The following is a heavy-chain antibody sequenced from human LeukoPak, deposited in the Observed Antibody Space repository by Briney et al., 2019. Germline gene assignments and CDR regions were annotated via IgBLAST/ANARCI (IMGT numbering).Heavy chain of an antibody. CDR2: IYHSGST. Sequence: SETLSLTCTVSGYSISSGYYWGWIRPPPGKGLEWIGSIYHSGSTYYNPSLKSRVTISVDTSKNQFSLKLSSVTAADTAVYYCARRLTYYDILTGYASYYYYYMDVWGKGTTVTISS. CDR1: GYSISSGYY. CDR3: ARRLTYYDILTGYASYYYYYMDV. J-gene: IGHJ6*03. V-gene: IGHV4-38-2*02. D-gene: IGHD3-9*01.